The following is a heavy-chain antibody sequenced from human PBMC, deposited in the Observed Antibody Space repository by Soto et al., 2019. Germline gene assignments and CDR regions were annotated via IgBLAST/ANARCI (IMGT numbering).Heavy chain of an antibody. D-gene: IGHD3-3*01. Sequence: ASVKVSCKASGGTFSSYAISWVRQAPGQGLEWMGGIIPIFGTANYAQKFQGRVTITADESTSTAYMELSSLRSEDTAVYYCASTGPLAVLRLWGQGTLVTVSS. CDR3: ASTGPLAVLRL. CDR2: IIPIFGTA. V-gene: IGHV1-69*13. J-gene: IGHJ4*02. CDR1: GGTFSSYA.